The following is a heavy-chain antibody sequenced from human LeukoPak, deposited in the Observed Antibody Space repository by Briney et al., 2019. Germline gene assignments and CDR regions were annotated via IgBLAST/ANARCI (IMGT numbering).Heavy chain of an antibody. D-gene: IGHD1-26*01. CDR2: IYSGGST. Sequence: GGSLRLSCAASGFTVSSNYMSWVRQAPGKGLEWVSVIYSGGSTYYADSVKGRFTISRDDSKSIAYLQMNSLKTEDTAVYYCTRSSGSYYILAYWGQGTLVTVSS. V-gene: IGHV3-53*01. CDR1: GFTVSSNY. CDR3: TRSSGSYYILAY. J-gene: IGHJ4*02.